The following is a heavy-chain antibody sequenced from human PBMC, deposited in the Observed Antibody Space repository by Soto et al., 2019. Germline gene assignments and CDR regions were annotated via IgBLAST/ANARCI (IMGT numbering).Heavy chain of an antibody. J-gene: IGHJ4*02. CDR2: MYWDDDK. CDR3: AHPGNKAAAGFYFDY. V-gene: IGHV2-5*02. CDR1: GFSLNTRGVH. D-gene: IGHD6-13*01. Sequence: QITLKESGPTLVKPTQTLTLTCTFSGFSLNTRGVHVGWLRQPPGKALAWLALMYWDDDKRYSPSLKNRLTITKDTSGNQVVLRMTNMDPVDTATYYCAHPGNKAAAGFYFDYWGQGALVTVSS.